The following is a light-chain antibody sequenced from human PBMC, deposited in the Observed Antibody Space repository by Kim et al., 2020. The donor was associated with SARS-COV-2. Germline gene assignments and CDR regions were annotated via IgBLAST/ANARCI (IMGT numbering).Light chain of an antibody. V-gene: IGKV1-17*01. CDR2: GAS. Sequence: AAVGDRVTITSRASQDIRNDLGWYQQNPGRAPKRLIYGASSLQSGVPSRFSGSGSGTEFTLTISSLQPEDFATYFCLQHNSYPITFGQGTRLEIK. CDR3: LQHNSYPIT. J-gene: IGKJ5*01. CDR1: QDIRND.